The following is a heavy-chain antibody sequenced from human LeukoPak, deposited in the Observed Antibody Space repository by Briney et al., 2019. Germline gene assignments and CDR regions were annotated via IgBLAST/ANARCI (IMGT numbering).Heavy chain of an antibody. J-gene: IGHJ5*02. CDR1: GGSFSGYC. CDR3: ASQQPICSSPSGKEPENNWFDP. Sequence: SETLSLTCAVYGGSFSGYCWSWIRQPPGKGLEWIGEINHSGSTNYNPSLKSRVTISVDTSKNQFSLKLSSVTAADTAVYYCASQQPICSSPSGKEPENNWFDPGGKETLVTVSS. D-gene: IGHD2-2*01. V-gene: IGHV4-34*01. CDR2: INHSGST.